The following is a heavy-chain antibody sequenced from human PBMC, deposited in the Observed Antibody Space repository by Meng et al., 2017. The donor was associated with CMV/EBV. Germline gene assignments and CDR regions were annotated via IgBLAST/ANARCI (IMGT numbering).Heavy chain of an antibody. V-gene: IGHV1-69*04. Sequence: SVKVSCKASGGTFSSYTISWVRQAPGQGLEWMGRIIPILGIANYAQKFQGRVTITADKSTSTAYMELSSLRSEDTAVYYCARDAPEDIVVVPAAIRAGYYYYGMDVWGQGTTVTVSS. CDR3: ARDAPEDIVVVPAAIRAGYYYYGMDV. D-gene: IGHD2-2*02. CDR1: GGTFSSYT. J-gene: IGHJ6*02. CDR2: IIPILGIA.